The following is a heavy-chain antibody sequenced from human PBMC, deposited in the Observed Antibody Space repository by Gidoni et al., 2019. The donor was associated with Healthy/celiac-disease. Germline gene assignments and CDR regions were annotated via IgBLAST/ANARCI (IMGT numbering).Heavy chain of an antibody. Sequence: EVQLVESGGGLVQPGGSLRLSCAAAGFTFSSYDMHWVRQATGKCLELVSAIGTAGDTYYPGSVKGRFTISRENAKNSFYLQMNSLRAGDTAVYYCARGYRSVAGSVPLFDYWGQGTMVTVSS. CDR1: GFTFSSYD. V-gene: IGHV3-13*01. CDR2: IGTAGDT. CDR3: ARGYRSVAGSVPLFDY. J-gene: IGHJ4*02. D-gene: IGHD6-19*01.